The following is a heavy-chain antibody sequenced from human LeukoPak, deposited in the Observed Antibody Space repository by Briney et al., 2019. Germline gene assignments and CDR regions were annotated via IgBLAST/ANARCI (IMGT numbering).Heavy chain of an antibody. V-gene: IGHV1-18*01. Sequence: ASVKVFCKASGYTCISYDFSWVRQPPGQGLEWLRWISVFNGNTNYAQTLQGRVTMTTDTSTTTAYMELRSLRPDDTAMYYCSRVFDSSGYESDYWGQGTLVTVSS. CDR2: ISVFNGNT. D-gene: IGHD3-22*01. CDR3: SRVFDSSGYESDY. CDR1: GYTCISYD. J-gene: IGHJ4*02.